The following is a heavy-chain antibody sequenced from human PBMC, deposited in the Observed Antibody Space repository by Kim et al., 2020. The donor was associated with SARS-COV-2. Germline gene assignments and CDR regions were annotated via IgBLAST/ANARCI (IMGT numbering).Heavy chain of an antibody. Sequence: ASVKVSCKASGYTFTSYYMHWVRQAPGQGLEWMGIINPSGGSTTNAQKFQGRVTMTRDTSTSTVYMELSSLRSEDTAVYYCARGPELVPAAIGGDDYYFYYMDVWGKGTTVTVSS. CDR2: INPSGGST. D-gene: IGHD2-2*01. CDR1: GYTFTSYY. CDR3: ARGPELVPAAIGGDDYYFYYMDV. V-gene: IGHV1-46*01. J-gene: IGHJ6*03.